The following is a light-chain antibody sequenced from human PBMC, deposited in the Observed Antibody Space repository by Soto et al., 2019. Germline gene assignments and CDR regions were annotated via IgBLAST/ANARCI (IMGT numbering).Light chain of an antibody. CDR2: DAS. CDR3: HSRA. V-gene: IGKV1-5*01. CDR1: QTISRW. Sequence: DIQLTQTPSTLSASVGDEVNITCRASQTISRWLAWYQQTPGRAPKLLIYDASTLESGVPSRFSGSGSETEFPLTISRLQPDDFATYFCHSRAFGQGTRLEI. J-gene: IGKJ5*01.